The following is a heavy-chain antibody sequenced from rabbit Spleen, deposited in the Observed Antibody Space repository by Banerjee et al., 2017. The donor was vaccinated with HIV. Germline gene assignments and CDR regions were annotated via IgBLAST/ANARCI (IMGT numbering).Heavy chain of an antibody. CDR3: ARDLVTVIGWNFNL. Sequence: EESGGDLVKPGGTLTLTCKVSGLSFSSRFWISWVRQAPGKGLEWIADIYTGDSGTTYYASWAKGRFTISRTSSTTVTLQMTSLTAADTATYICARDLVTVIGWNFNLWGPGTLVTVS. J-gene: IGHJ4*01. D-gene: IGHD5-1*01. CDR1: GLSFSSRFW. V-gene: IGHV1S45*01. CDR2: IYTGDSGTT.